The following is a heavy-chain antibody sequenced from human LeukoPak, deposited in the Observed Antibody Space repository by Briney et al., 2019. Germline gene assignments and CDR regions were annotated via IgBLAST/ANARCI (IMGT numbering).Heavy chain of an antibody. CDR1: GFTFSSYG. V-gene: IGHV3-30*02. CDR3: AKDGVAASFYYYYYYMDV. CDR2: IRYDGSNK. Sequence: GGSLRLSCAASGFTFSSYGMHWVRQAPGKGLEWVAFIRYDGSNKYYADSVKGRFTISRDNSKNTLYLQMDSLRAEDTAVYYCAKDGVAASFYYYYYYMDVWGKGTTVTISS. D-gene: IGHD2-15*01. J-gene: IGHJ6*03.